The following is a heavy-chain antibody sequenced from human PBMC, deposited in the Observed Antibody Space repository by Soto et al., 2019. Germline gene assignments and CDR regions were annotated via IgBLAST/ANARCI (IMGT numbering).Heavy chain of an antibody. J-gene: IGHJ4*02. CDR1: GFSLSTRGVG. CDR2: IYWDDDK. D-gene: IGHD3-3*01. CDR3: APNYYDFWITLPSPPFDH. V-gene: IGHV2-5*02. Sequence: QITLKESGPTLVKPTQTLTLTCTFSGFSLSTRGVGVGWIRQPPGTALEWLALIYWDDDKRYSPSLKSRLTITKDTSKNRVVITLTSIDPVDTATYYCAPNYYDFWITLPSPPFDHLGE.